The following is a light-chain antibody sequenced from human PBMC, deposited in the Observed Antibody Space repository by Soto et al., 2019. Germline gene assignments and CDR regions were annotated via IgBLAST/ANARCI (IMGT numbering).Light chain of an antibody. CDR2: FGS. CDR1: QSLPQSNGYNY. Sequence: DIVMTQSPLSLLVTPGEPSSISCNSSQSLPQSNGYNYIDWYLQKPGQSPQLLIYFGSNRASGVPDRLSGSRSGSDCTLKIKRVAAEDVSIYYCMQAQQTPPTFGQGTKVEIK. V-gene: IGKV2-28*01. CDR3: MQAQQTPPT. J-gene: IGKJ1*01.